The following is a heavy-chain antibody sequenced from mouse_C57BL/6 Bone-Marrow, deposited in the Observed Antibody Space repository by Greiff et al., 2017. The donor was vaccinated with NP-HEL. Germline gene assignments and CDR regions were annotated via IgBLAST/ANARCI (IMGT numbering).Heavy chain of an antibody. V-gene: IGHV1-58*01. D-gene: IGHD1-1*01. Sequence: EVMLVESGAELVRPGSSVKMSCKTSGYTFTSYGINWVKQRPGQGLEWIGYIYIGNGYTEYNEKFKGKATLTSDTSSSTAYMQLSSLTSEDSAIYFCARSFTTVVAFYWYFDVWGTGTTVTVSS. J-gene: IGHJ1*03. CDR3: ARSFTTVVAFYWYFDV. CDR1: GYTFTSYG. CDR2: IYIGNGYT.